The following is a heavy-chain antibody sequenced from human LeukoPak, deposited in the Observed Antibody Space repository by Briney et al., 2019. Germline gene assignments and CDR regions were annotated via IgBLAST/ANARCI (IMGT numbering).Heavy chain of an antibody. CDR1: GFTFSSYW. Sequence: GSLRLSCAASGFTFSSYWMSWVRQAPGKGLEWIGEIGHRGSTNYNPSLKSRLSISMDTSKNQYTLKVTSVSASDTAVYYCAISGHWYGWSYFDHWGQGTLVTVSS. D-gene: IGHD1-26*01. J-gene: IGHJ4*02. CDR3: AISGHWYGWSYFDH. V-gene: IGHV4-34*08. CDR2: IGHRGST.